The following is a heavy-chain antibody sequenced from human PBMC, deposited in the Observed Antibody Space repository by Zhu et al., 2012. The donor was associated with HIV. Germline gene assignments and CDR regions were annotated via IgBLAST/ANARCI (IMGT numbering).Heavy chain of an antibody. CDR2: ILDSGST. CDR3: ATYYYGSGSSYYFDH. J-gene: IGHJ4*02. V-gene: IGHV4-59*03. D-gene: IGHD3-10*01. CDR1: GGSISSRY. Sequence: QVQLQESGPGLVKPSETLSLNCTVSGGSISSRYWSWIRQSPGKGLEWIGYILDSGSTNYNPSLKSRVTISTGTSKKQFSLKLTSVIPADTAVYYCATYYYGSGSSYYFDHWGQGTQVTVSS.